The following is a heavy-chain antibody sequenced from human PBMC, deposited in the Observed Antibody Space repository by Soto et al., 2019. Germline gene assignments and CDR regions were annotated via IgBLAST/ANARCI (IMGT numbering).Heavy chain of an antibody. Sequence: XVSLSLSCAASGFSFGNYCMSWVRQAPGKGPEWVANIKQDGSERNYVGSVKGRFTISRDNAENSLYLQMNSLRVEDTGVYYCASARHIGPWGQGTLVTVPS. CDR2: IKQDGSER. V-gene: IGHV3-7*01. J-gene: IGHJ5*02. D-gene: IGHD2-21*01. CDR3: ASARHIGP. CDR1: GFSFGNYC.